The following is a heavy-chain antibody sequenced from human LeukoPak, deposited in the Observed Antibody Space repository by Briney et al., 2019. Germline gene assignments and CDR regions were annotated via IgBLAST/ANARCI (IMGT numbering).Heavy chain of an antibody. CDR2: IKPNSGGT. CDR1: GYTFSDYY. CDR3: ARSYGSGRRDAYDV. J-gene: IGHJ3*01. V-gene: IGHV1-2*02. Sequence: ASVKVSCKASGYTFSDYYLNWVRQAPGQGLEWMGWIKPNSGGTNHAQKFQGRVTMTRDTSSSTAYMELSRLRSDDTAVYYCARSYGSGRRDAYDVWGQGTMVTVSS. D-gene: IGHD3-10*01.